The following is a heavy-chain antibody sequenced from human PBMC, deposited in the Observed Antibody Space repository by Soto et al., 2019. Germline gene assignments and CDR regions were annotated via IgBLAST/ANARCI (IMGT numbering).Heavy chain of an antibody. D-gene: IGHD2-15*01. V-gene: IGHV4-34*01. Sequence: SETLSLTCAVYGGSFSGYYWSWIRQPPGKGLEWIGEINHSGSTNYNPSLKSRVTISVDTSKNQFSLKLSSATAADTAAYYCARVGYCSGGSCSPHYGMDVWGQGTTVTVSS. CDR3: ARVGYCSGGSCSPHYGMDV. J-gene: IGHJ6*02. CDR2: INHSGST. CDR1: GGSFSGYY.